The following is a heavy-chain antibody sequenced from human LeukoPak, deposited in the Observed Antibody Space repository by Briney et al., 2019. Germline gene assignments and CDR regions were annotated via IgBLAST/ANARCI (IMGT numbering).Heavy chain of an antibody. Sequence: PGGSLRLSCAASNFTFGSYGMNWVRHVPGKGLEWVAYISYDGNDKYYTDSVKGRFTISRDNSKNTLYLQMNSLRAEDTAVYYCARDPLEYSSSFTWFDPWGQGTLVTVSS. CDR3: ARDPLEYSSSFTWFDP. J-gene: IGHJ5*02. V-gene: IGHV3-30*02. CDR1: NFTFGSYG. D-gene: IGHD6-6*01. CDR2: ISYDGNDK.